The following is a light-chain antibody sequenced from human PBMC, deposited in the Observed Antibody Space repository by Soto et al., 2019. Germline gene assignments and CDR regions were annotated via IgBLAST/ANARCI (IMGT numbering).Light chain of an antibody. CDR2: AAS. Sequence: EIVLTQSPATLSLSPGERATLSCRASQSVGSSFAWYQQKLGQAPRLLIYAASDRATGIPGRFSGSGSGTDFTLIISSLEPEDFAFYYCQQGNTWPWTFGQGTKVDIK. CDR1: QSVGSS. V-gene: IGKV3-11*01. CDR3: QQGNTWPWT. J-gene: IGKJ1*01.